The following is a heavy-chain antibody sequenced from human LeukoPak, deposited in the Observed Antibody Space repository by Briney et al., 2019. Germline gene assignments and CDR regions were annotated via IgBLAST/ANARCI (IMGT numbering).Heavy chain of an antibody. V-gene: IGHV3-21*01. CDR2: ISSSSYI. J-gene: IGHJ6*02. CDR3: ARDWHYYYYYGMDV. Sequence: PGGSLRLSCAASGFTFSSYSMNWVRQAPGKGLEWVSSISSSSYIYYADSVKGRFTISRDNAKNSLYLQMNSLRAEDTAVYYCARDWHYYYYYGMDVWGQGTTVTVSS. CDR1: GFTFSSYS.